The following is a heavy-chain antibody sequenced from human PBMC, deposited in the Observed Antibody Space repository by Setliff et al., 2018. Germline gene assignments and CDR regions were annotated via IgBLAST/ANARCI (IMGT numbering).Heavy chain of an antibody. CDR2: IHSSGRS. CDR3: ARSPSSGAYWNPRPFYSDY. CDR1: GGSITSYY. D-gene: IGHD1-26*01. Sequence: SETLSLTCTVSGGSITSYYWSWIRQPPGKGLEWIGYIHSSGRSNYNPSLKSRVTMSADTSNNQFSLNLRSVTAADTALYYCARSPSSGAYWNPRPFYSDYWARGTLVTVSS. J-gene: IGHJ4*02. V-gene: IGHV4-59*01.